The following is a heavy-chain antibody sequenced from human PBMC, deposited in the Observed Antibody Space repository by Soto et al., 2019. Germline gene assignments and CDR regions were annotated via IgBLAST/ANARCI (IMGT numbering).Heavy chain of an antibody. V-gene: IGHV4-59*01. CDR3: ARGVGSEWLPY. CDR1: GGSISNYY. Sequence: PSETLSLTCTVSGGSISNYYLSWIRQPPGKGLEWIGYIYNSGSANYNPPLKSRVTISVDMSKNQFSLKLNSVTAADTAVYYCARGVGSEWLPYWGQGTLVTVSS. CDR2: IYNSGSA. J-gene: IGHJ4*02. D-gene: IGHD5-12*01.